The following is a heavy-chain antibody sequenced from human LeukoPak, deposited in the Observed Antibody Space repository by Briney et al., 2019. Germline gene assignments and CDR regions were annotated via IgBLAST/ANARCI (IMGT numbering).Heavy chain of an antibody. J-gene: IGHJ6*03. CDR2: IDWDDDK. V-gene: IGHV2-70*11. D-gene: IGHD6-19*01. CDR1: GFSLSTSGMC. Sequence: SGPTLVKPTQTLTLTCTFSGFSLSTSGMCVSWIRQPPGKALEWLARIDWDDDKYYSTSLKTRLTISKDTSKNQVVLTMTNMDPVDTATYYCARETIAVVVYSGTNPDYYYYMDVWGKGTTVTISS. CDR3: ARETIAVVVYSGTNPDYYYYMDV.